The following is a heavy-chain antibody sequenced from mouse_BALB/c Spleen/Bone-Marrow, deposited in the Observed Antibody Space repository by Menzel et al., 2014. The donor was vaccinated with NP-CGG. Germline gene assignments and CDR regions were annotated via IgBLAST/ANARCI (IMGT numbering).Heavy chain of an antibody. V-gene: IGHV5-12-2*01. CDR1: GFTFSSXT. J-gene: IGHJ2*01. CDR2: IXXXGGRA. D-gene: IGHD3-2*01. Sequence: KLVESGGGLVQPGGSLKLSCAASGFTFSSXTXSWIXQTPXXXXXWVXXIXXXGGRAYYPDTVKGRFTISRDNAKNTLYLQMSSLXSEDTAMYYCARQLDSSGYVLDYWGQGTTLTVSS. CDR3: ARQLDSSGYVLDY.